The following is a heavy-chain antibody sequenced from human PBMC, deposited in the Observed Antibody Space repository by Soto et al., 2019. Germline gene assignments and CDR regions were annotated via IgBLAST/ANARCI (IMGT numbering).Heavy chain of an antibody. J-gene: IGHJ4*02. CDR1: GYTFTSYY. V-gene: IGHV1-46*01. Sequence: ASVKVSCKASGYTFTSYYMHWVRQAPGQGLEWMGIINPSGGSTSYAQKFQGRVTMTRDTSTSTVYMELSSLRSEDTAVYYCARDVADYYGSGSYSRPEYFDYWGQGTLVTVSS. CDR3: ARDVADYYGSGSYSRPEYFDY. CDR2: INPSGGST. D-gene: IGHD3-10*01.